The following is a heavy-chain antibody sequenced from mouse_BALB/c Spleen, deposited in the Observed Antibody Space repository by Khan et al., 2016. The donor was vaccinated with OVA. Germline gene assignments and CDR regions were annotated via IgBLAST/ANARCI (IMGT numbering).Heavy chain of an antibody. CDR2: TNPTNGRT. CDR1: GYTFTSYW. J-gene: IGHJ2*01. Sequence: QVGLQQSGAELVKAGASVKMSCKASGYTFTSYWMHWVKQRLGQGLEWFAETNPTNGRTYYNEKFKSKATLTVDKSSSTAYMLLSGPTFEDSAVYYCARIKKIVATYFDYWGQGTTLTVSS. V-gene: IGHV1S81*02. CDR3: ARIKKIVATYFDY. D-gene: IGHD1-1*01.